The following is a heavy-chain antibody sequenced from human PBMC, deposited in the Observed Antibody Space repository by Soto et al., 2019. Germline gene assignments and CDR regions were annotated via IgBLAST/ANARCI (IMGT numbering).Heavy chain of an antibody. CDR2: ISYDGSNK. Sequence: PGGSLRLSCAASGFTFSSYAMHWVRQAPGKGLEWVAVISYDGSNKYYADSVKGRFTISRDNSKNTLYLQMNSLRAEDTAVYYCARVDYYDSSEDYWGQGTLVTVSS. V-gene: IGHV3-30-3*01. J-gene: IGHJ4*02. CDR1: GFTFSSYA. CDR3: ARVDYYDSSEDY. D-gene: IGHD3-22*01.